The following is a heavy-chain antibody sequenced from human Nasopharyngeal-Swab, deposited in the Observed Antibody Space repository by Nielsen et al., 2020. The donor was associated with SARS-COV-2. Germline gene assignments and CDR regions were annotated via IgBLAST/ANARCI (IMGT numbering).Heavy chain of an antibody. V-gene: IGHV3-9*01. J-gene: IGHJ6*03. CDR3: AKTMVRGDFYYFLDV. CDR1: GFSFDDYT. CDR2: ISWKSGNM. D-gene: IGHD3-10*01. Sequence: GGSLRLSCVASGFSFDDYTMHWVRQAPGKCLEWVSGISWKSGNMGYADSVKGRFTISRDNAKNSVYLQMNSLRPEDTALYYCAKTMVRGDFYYFLDVWGKGTTVTVSS.